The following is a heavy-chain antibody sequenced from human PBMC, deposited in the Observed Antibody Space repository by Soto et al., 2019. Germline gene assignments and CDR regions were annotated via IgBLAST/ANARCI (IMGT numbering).Heavy chain of an antibody. CDR3: ARGGGGGSYLYYFDY. Sequence: ESGGGLVKPGGSLRLSCAASGFTFSSYSMNWVRQAPGKGLEWVSSISSSSSYIYYADSVKGRFTISRDNAKNSLYLQMNSLRAEDTAVYYCARGGGGGSYLYYFDYWGQGTLVTVSS. CDR2: ISSSSSYI. CDR1: GFTFSSYS. J-gene: IGHJ4*02. V-gene: IGHV3-21*01. D-gene: IGHD1-26*01.